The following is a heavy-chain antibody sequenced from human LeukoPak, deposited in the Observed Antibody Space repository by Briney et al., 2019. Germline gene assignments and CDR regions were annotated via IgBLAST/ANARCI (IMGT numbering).Heavy chain of an antibody. CDR1: GYTLTELS. CDR2: FDPEDGET. D-gene: IGHD1-1*01. J-gene: IGHJ4*02. CDR3: ATDGNGWNYFDY. V-gene: IGHV1-24*01. Sequence: GASVKLSCKVCGYTLTELSMHWVRQGPGKGLEWMGGFDPEDGETIYAQKFQGRVTMTEDTSTDTAYMELSSLRSEDTAVYYCATDGNGWNYFDYWGQGTLVTVSS.